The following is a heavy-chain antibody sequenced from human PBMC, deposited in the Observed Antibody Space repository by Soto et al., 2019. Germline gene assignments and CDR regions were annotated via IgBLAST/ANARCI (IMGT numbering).Heavy chain of an antibody. CDR1: GGSISSSSYY. CDR3: ARPSGFGGVIGDNWFDP. CDR2: IYYSGST. Sequence: QLQLQESGPGLVKPSETLSLTCTVSGGSISSSSYYWGWIRQPPGKGLEWIGSIYYSGSTYYNPSLKSRVTISGDTSKNQFALKLSSVTAADTAVYYCARPSGFGGVIGDNWFDPWGQGTLVTVSS. V-gene: IGHV4-39*01. D-gene: IGHD3-16*02. J-gene: IGHJ5*02.